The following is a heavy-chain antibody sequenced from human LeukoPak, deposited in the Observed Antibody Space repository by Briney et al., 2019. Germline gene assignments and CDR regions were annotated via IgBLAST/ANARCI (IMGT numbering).Heavy chain of an antibody. CDR2: MNSVGSSS. V-gene: IGHV3-74*01. CDR3: ARVGGSWIDY. Sequence: GGSLRLSCAASGFTLSRYWMQWVRQVPGKGLVWVSRMNSVGSSSTYADFVRGRFTMSRDNAKNTLYLQMTSLRVDDTAVYYCARVGGSWIDYWGQGTLVTVSS. D-gene: IGHD1-26*01. J-gene: IGHJ4*02. CDR1: GFTLSRYW.